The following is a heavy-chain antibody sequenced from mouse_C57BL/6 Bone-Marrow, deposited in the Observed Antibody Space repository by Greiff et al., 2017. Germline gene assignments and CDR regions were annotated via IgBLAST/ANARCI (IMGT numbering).Heavy chain of an antibody. CDR2: IDPENGDT. CDR1: GFNIKDDY. CDR3: TTPIYYAMDY. V-gene: IGHV14-4*01. Sequence: EVQVVESGAELVRPGASVKLSCTASGFNIKDDYMHWVKQRPEQGLEWIGWIDPENGDTEYASKFQGKATITADTSSNTAYLQLSSLTSEDTAVYYCTTPIYYAMDYWGQGTSVTVSS. J-gene: IGHJ4*01.